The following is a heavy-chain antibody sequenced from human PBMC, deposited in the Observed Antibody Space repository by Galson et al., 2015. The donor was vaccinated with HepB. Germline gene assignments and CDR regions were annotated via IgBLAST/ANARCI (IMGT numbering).Heavy chain of an antibody. V-gene: IGHV1-18*01. CDR1: GYTFTSYG. J-gene: IGHJ4*02. Sequence: SVKVSCKASGYTFTSYGISWVRQAPGRGLEWMGWISAYNGNTNCAQKLQGRVTMTPDTSTSTAYMELRSLISDDTAVYYCARGLWRGATHFDYWGQGTLVTVSS. D-gene: IGHD1-26*01. CDR3: ARGLWRGATHFDY. CDR2: ISAYNGNT.